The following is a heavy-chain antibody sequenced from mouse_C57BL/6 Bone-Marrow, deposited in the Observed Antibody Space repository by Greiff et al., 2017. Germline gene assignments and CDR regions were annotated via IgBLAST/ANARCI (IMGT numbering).Heavy chain of an antibody. J-gene: IGHJ1*03. CDR2: IYPRDGST. CDR3: ARAGYGSSYWYFDV. Sequence: QVHVKQSGPELVKPGASVKLSCKASGYTFTSYDINWVKQRPGQGLEWIGWIYPRDGSTKYNEKFKGKATLTVDTSSSTAYMELHSLTSEDSAVYFCARAGYGSSYWYFDVWGTGTTVTVSS. CDR1: GYTFTSYD. D-gene: IGHD1-1*01. V-gene: IGHV1-85*01.